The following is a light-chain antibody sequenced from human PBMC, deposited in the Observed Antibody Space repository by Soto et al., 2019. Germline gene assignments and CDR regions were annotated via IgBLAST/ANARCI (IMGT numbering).Light chain of an antibody. CDR1: TSDVGNYNY. V-gene: IGLV2-14*01. CDR3: SSYTATNTDV. J-gene: IGLJ1*01. Sequence: QSALTQPASVSGSPGQSITISCTGTTSDVGNYNYVSWYQQHPGKAPKLIIYEVSDPSTGASNRFTGTKSGNTASLTISGLQDEDEADYYCSSYTATNTDVFGTGTKLTVL. CDR2: EVS.